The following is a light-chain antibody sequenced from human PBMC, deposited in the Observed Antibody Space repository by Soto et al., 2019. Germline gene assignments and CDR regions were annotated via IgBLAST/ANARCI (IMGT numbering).Light chain of an antibody. J-gene: IGLJ2*01. V-gene: IGLV2-11*01. CDR2: DVS. CDR1: SNDVGGYNF. Sequence: QSVLTQPRSGSGSPGQSVTISCTGTSNDVGGYNFVSWYQQHPGKVPKLFIYDVSRRPSGVPERFSGSKSGNTASLTISGLQAEDEADYYCSSYAGSYTLVFGGGTKLTVL. CDR3: SSYAGSYTLV.